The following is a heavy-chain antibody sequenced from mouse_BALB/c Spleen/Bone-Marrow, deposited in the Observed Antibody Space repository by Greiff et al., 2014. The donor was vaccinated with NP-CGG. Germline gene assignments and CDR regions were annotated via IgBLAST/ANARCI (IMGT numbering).Heavy chain of an antibody. V-gene: IGHV3-2*02. J-gene: IGHJ4*01. D-gene: IGHD1-1*01. Sequence: EVQLQQSGPGLVKPSQSLSLTCTVTGSSITSDYAWNWIRQFPGNKLEWMGYISYSGSTSYNPSLKSRISITRDTSKNQFFLQLNSVTTEDTATYYCASITTVVGTWDARDYWGQGTSVTVSS. CDR2: ISYSGST. CDR1: GSSITSDYA. CDR3: ASITTVVGTWDARDY.